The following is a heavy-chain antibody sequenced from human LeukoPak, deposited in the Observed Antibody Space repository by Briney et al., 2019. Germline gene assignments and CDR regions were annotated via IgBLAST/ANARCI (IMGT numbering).Heavy chain of an antibody. CDR1: GYSISSGYY. Sequence: SETLSLTCTVSGYSISSGYYWGWIRQPPGKGLEWIGSIYHSGSTYYNPSLKSRVTISVDTSKNQFSLKLSSVTAADTAVYYCARDLDDNRYNWFDPWGQGTLVTVSS. CDR3: ARDLDDNRYNWFDP. V-gene: IGHV4-38-2*02. J-gene: IGHJ5*02. D-gene: IGHD1-14*01. CDR2: IYHSGST.